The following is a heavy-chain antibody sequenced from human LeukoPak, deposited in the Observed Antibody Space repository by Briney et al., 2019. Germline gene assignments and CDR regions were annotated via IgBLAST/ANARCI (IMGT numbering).Heavy chain of an antibody. J-gene: IGHJ4*02. CDR1: GFTFSSYE. V-gene: IGHV3-48*03. Sequence: PGGSLRLSCAASGFTFSSYEMNWVRQAPGKGLEWVSYISSSGSTIYYADSVKGRFTISRDNAKNSLYLQRNALRAEDTAMYYCARGGIRGVLLPVDYWGQGTLVTVSS. CDR2: ISSSGSTI. D-gene: IGHD3-10*01. CDR3: ARGGIRGVLLPVDY.